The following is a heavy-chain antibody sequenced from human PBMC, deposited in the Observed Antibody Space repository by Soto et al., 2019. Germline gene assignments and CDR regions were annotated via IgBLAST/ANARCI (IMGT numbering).Heavy chain of an antibody. D-gene: IGHD3-9*01. CDR3: AKVMYYDILTGLFDY. CDR1: GFTFSSYA. CDR2: ISGSGGST. Sequence: PGGSLRLSCAASGFTFSSYAMSWVRKAPGKGLEWVSAISGSGGSTYYADSVKGRFTISRDNSKNTLYLQMNSLRAEDTAVYYCAKVMYYDILTGLFDYWGQGTLVTVSS. J-gene: IGHJ4*02. V-gene: IGHV3-23*01.